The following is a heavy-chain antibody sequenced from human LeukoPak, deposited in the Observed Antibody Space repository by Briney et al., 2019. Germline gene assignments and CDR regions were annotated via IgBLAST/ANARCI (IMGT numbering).Heavy chain of an antibody. J-gene: IGHJ4*02. CDR3: ARDQAAAGGSFDY. V-gene: IGHV3-21*01. CDR2: ISGSSYYI. Sequence: AGGSLRLSCAASGFTFSSYSMNWVRQAPGKGLEWVSSISGSSYYIYYADSVKGRFTISRDNAKNSLYLQMNSLRAEDTAVYYCARDQAAAGGSFDYWGQGTLVTVSS. D-gene: IGHD6-13*01. CDR1: GFTFSSYS.